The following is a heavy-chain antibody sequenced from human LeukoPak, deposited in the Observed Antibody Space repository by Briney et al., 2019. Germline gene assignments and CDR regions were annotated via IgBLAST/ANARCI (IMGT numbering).Heavy chain of an antibody. CDR3: VSGPKVVTTFFEH. J-gene: IGHJ1*01. CDR1: GFTFSTYA. CDR2: ISLNGGST. D-gene: IGHD4-23*01. Sequence: GGSLRLSCSASGFTFSTYAMNWVRQAPGKGLEYVSAISLNGGSTYYADSVKGRFTISRDNSKNTLYLQMSSLRPEDTAVYYCVSGPKVVTTFFEHWGQGTLVTVSS. V-gene: IGHV3-64D*06.